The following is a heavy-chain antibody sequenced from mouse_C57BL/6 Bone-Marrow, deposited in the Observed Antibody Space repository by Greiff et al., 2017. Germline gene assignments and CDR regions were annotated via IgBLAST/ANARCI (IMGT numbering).Heavy chain of an antibody. Sequence: QVQLQQSGAELVKPGASVKISCKASGYAFSSYWMNWVKQRPGKGLEWIGQIYPGDGDTNYNGKFKGKATLTADKSSSTAYMQLSSLTSEDSAVYFCARWRDYGSSYGDYFDDWGQGTTLTVSS. D-gene: IGHD1-1*01. CDR2: IYPGDGDT. V-gene: IGHV1-80*01. CDR3: ARWRDYGSSYGDYFDD. CDR1: GYAFSSYW. J-gene: IGHJ2*01.